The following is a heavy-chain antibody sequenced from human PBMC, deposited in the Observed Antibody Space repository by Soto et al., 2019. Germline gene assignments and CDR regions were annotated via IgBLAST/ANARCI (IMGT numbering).Heavy chain of an antibody. CDR1: GGSVSSGSYY. Sequence: SETLSLTCTVSGGSVSSGSYYWSWIRQPPGKGLEWIGYIYYSGSTNYNPSLKSRVTISVDTSKNQFSLKLSSVTAADTAVYYCARARGSSSPWYYYYGMDVWGQGATVTVSS. CDR3: ARARGSSSPWYYYYGMDV. V-gene: IGHV4-61*01. CDR2: IYYSGST. D-gene: IGHD6-6*01. J-gene: IGHJ6*02.